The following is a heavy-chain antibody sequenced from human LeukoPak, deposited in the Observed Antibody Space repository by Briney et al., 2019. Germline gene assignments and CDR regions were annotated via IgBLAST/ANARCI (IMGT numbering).Heavy chain of an antibody. V-gene: IGHV4-39*01. CDR2: IYYSGRT. J-gene: IGHJ4*02. CDR3: AQGSGYSYGRAGHGDY. Sequence: SETLSLTCTVSGVTISSSSYYWGWIRQPPGQGLEWLGSIYYSGRTYYNPSLKSRVTISVDTSKNEFSLKLSSVTAADTAVYYCAQGSGYSYGRAGHGDYWGQGTLVTVSS. CDR1: GVTISSSSYY. D-gene: IGHD5-18*01.